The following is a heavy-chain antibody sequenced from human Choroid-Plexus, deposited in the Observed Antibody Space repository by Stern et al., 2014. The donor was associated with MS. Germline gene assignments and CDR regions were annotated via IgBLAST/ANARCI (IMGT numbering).Heavy chain of an antibody. CDR1: GYSFTGYY. D-gene: IGHD2-15*01. V-gene: IGHV1-2*06. Sequence: QVQLVQSGAEVKKPGASVKVSCKASGYSFTGYYIHWVRRAPGQGLEWMGRIDPNSGGENYAQRFQGGVTLTRDTSISTTYMELSSLRSDDTAIYYCARQYCSGGKCHSSAYNYNGMDVWGQGTTVTVSS. J-gene: IGHJ6*02. CDR2: IDPNSGGE. CDR3: ARQYCSGGKCHSSAYNYNGMDV.